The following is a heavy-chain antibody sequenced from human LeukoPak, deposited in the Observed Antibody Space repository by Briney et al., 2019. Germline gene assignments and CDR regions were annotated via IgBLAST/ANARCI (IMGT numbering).Heavy chain of an antibody. CDR1: GYTLTELP. CDR2: FDPEDGET. J-gene: IGHJ4*02. CDR3: ATWYSGSYYFDY. V-gene: IGHV1-24*01. Sequence: ASVKVSCKVSGYTLTELPMHWVRQAPGKGLEWMGGFDPEDGETIYAQKFQGRVTMTEDTSTDTAYMELSSLRSEDTAVYYCATWYSGSYYFDYWGQGTLVTVSS. D-gene: IGHD1-26*01.